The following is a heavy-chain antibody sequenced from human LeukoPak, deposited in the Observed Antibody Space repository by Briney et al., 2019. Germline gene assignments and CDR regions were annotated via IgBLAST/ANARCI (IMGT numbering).Heavy chain of an antibody. CDR1: GGSISSYY. D-gene: IGHD3-10*01. Sequence: SETLSLTCTVSGGSISSYYWSWIRQPPGKGLEWIGYIYYSGGTYYNPSLQSRVTMSVDTSKNQFSLKLSSVTAADTAVYYCARSHMVRGIDYWGQGTLVTVSS. CDR2: IYYSGGT. J-gene: IGHJ4*02. V-gene: IGHV4-59*08. CDR3: ARSHMVRGIDY.